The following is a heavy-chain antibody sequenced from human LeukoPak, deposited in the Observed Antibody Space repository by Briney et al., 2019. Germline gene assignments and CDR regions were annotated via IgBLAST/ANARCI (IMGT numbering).Heavy chain of an antibody. CDR3: ARVGMEHLGNDY. CDR1: GFTFSSYE. CDR2: ISSSGSTI. V-gene: IGHV3-48*03. Sequence: GRSLRLSCAASGFTFSSYEMNWVRQAPGKGLEWVSYISSSGSTIYYADSVKGRFTISRDNAKNSLYLQMNSLRAEDTAVYYCARVGMEHLGNDYWGQGTLVTVSS. D-gene: IGHD1/OR15-1a*01. J-gene: IGHJ4*02.